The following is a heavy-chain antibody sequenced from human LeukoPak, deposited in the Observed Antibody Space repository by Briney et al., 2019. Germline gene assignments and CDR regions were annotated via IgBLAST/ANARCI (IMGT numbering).Heavy chain of an antibody. CDR3: ARGYCSGGSCYSYYYYNYMDV. J-gene: IGHJ6*03. CDR2: IYYSGST. CDR1: GGSISSSSYY. V-gene: IGHV4-39*07. Sequence: SETLSLTCTVSGGSISSSSYYWGWIRQPPGKGLEWIGSIYYSGSTYYNPSLKSRVTISVDTSKNQFSLKLSSVTAADTAVYYCARGYCSGGSCYSYYYYNYMDVWGKGTTVTVSS. D-gene: IGHD2-15*01.